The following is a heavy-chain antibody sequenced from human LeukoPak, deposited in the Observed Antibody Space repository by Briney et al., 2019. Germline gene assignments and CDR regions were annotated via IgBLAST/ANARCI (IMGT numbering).Heavy chain of an antibody. Sequence: SETLSLTCAVSGGSVSAFYWSWIRHPSPKGLQWIGYVSYTGSTNHTGSTNYNPSLKSRDNLSVDTSHNQSSLKLSSLTAADTAVYFCARNRVAAIYGKFDYWGQGTLVTVSS. CDR3: ARNRVAAIYGKFDY. CDR1: GGSVSAFY. CDR2: VSYTGSTNHTGST. J-gene: IGHJ4*02. D-gene: IGHD5-12*01. V-gene: IGHV4-59*02.